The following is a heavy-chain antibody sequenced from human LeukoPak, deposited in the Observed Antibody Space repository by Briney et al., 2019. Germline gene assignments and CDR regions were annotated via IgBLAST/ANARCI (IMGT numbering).Heavy chain of an antibody. V-gene: IGHV1-2*02. Sequence: ASVKVSCKASGYTLTGYYMHWVRQAPGQGLEWMGWINPNSGGTNYAQKFQGRVTMTRDTSINTAYMELSRLESDDSAVYYCAREGAARNDYWGQGTLVTVSS. CDR3: AREGAARNDY. D-gene: IGHD1-26*01. CDR2: INPNSGGT. J-gene: IGHJ4*02. CDR1: GYTLTGYY.